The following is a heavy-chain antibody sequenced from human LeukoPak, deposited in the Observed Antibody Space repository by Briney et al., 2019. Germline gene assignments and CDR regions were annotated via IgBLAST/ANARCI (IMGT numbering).Heavy chain of an antibody. V-gene: IGHV3-53*01. J-gene: IGHJ4*02. Sequence: PGGAVRLSCAVSGFPVSSNFMSWVRQAPGKGLQSVSIMFSGGTTDYAYSVRGRFSISRGSSQNTVSLQMNSLRVEDAAVCYCARGAGSGWPLDKWGQGTLVTVSS. CDR2: MFSGGTT. CDR1: GFPVSSNF. D-gene: IGHD6-19*01. CDR3: ARGAGSGWPLDK.